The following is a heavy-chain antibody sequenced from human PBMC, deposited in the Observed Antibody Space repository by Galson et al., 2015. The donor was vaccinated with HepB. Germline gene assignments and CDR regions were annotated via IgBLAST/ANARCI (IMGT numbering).Heavy chain of an antibody. J-gene: IGHJ4*02. CDR3: ATVEILVVRGGLRTRSYFDY. V-gene: IGHV3-21*01. CDR1: GITFNTYS. CDR2: IGSSSSYI. D-gene: IGHD3-10*01. Sequence: SLRLSCAASGITFNTYSMNWVRQAPGKGLEWVSSIGSSSSYIYYADSAKGRFTISRDNARNSLYLQMNSLRAEDTAVYHCATVEILVVRGGLRTRSYFDYWGRGTLVTVSS.